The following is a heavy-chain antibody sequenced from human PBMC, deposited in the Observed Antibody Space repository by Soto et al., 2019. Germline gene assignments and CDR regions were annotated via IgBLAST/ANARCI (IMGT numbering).Heavy chain of an antibody. CDR2: IYYSGST. V-gene: IGHV4-59*01. Sequence: QVQLQESGPGLVKPSETLSLTCTVSGGSISSYYWSWIRQPPGKGLEWIGYIYYSGSTNYNPSLKSRATISVDTSKNQFSLKLSSVTAADTAVYYCAGGGGGGQWLRVDYWGQGTLVTVSS. CDR1: GGSISSYY. CDR3: AGGGGGGQWLRVDY. D-gene: IGHD6-19*01. J-gene: IGHJ4*02.